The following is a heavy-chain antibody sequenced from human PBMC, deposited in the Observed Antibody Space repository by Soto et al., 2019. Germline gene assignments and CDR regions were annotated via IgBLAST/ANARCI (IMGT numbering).Heavy chain of an antibody. CDR1: GFTFSGYA. Sequence: EVQLLESGGDLVQPGRSLRLSCAASGFTFSGYAMSWVRQAPGKGLEWVSVIHGGGNSAYYADSVKGRFTISRANSTTIPYLQMSSLRGEDTAVYYCARTRGRLTTSWHFDYWGQGTLVTVAS. CDR2: IHGGGNSA. J-gene: IGHJ4*02. CDR3: ARTRGRLTTSWHFDY. D-gene: IGHD4-17*01. V-gene: IGHV3-23*01.